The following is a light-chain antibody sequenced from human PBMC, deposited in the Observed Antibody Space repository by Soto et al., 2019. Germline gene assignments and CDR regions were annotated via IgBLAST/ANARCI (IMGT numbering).Light chain of an antibody. J-gene: IGLJ2*01. CDR3: AAWDDSLSGRDVV. CDR1: SSNIGSNY. CDR2: SNN. Sequence: QSVLTRPPSASGTPGQRVTISCSGSSSNIGSNYVYWYQQLPGTAPKLLIYSNNQRPSGVPDRFSGSKSGTSASLAISGLRSEDEADYYCAAWDDSLSGRDVVFGGGTKLTVL. V-gene: IGLV1-47*02.